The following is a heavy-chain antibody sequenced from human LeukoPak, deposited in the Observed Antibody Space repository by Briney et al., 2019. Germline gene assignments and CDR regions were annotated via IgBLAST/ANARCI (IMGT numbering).Heavy chain of an antibody. V-gene: IGHV3-48*01. CDR2: ISSSSSTI. D-gene: IGHD2-2*01. CDR1: GFTFSSYS. Sequence: GGSLRLSCAASGFTFSSYSMNWVRQAPGKGLEWFSYISSSSSTIYYAESVKGRFTISRDNAKNSLYLQMNSLRAEDTAVYYCAKDLCSSTSCYAGWFDPWGQGTLVAVSS. CDR3: AKDLCSSTSCYAGWFDP. J-gene: IGHJ5*02.